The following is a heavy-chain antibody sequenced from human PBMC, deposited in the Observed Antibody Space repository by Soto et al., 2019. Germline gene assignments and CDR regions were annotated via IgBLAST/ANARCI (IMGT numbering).Heavy chain of an antibody. CDR1: GFTFSSYG. CDR3: ANQVRPPPDQPSSDDY. D-gene: IGHD1-1*01. Sequence: QVQLVESGGGVVQPGRSLRLSCAASGFTFSSYGMHWVRQAPGKGLEWVAVISYDGSNKYYADSVKGRFTISRDNSKNTLYLQMNSLRAEDTAVYYCANQVRPPPDQPSSDDYWGQGTLVNVSS. V-gene: IGHV3-30*18. CDR2: ISYDGSNK. J-gene: IGHJ4*02.